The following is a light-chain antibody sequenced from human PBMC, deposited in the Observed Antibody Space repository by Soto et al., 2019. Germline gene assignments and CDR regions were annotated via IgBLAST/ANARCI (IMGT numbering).Light chain of an antibody. CDR1: QSISSY. Sequence: DIRMSKSPASLSASVGDRVIITCRASQSISSYLNWYQQRPGKAPHLLIYAASSLQSGVPSRFSGSGSGTDFTLTISSLQPEDFASYYCQQSYTTPWTFGQGTKVDIK. CDR3: QQSYTTPWT. V-gene: IGKV1-39*01. J-gene: IGKJ1*01. CDR2: AAS.